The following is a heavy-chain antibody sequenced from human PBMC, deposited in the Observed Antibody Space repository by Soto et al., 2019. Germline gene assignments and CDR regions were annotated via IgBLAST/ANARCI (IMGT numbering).Heavy chain of an antibody. V-gene: IGHV1-69*13. Sequence: SVKVSCNASGGTFSSYAISWLRQAPGQGLEWMGGIIPIFGTANYAQKFQGRVTITADESTSTAYMELSSLRSEDTAVYYCARVEGRYYYHYYYGMDVWGQGTTVTVSS. J-gene: IGHJ6*02. CDR3: ARVEGRYYYHYYYGMDV. D-gene: IGHD3-10*01. CDR2: IIPIFGTA. CDR1: GGTFSSYA.